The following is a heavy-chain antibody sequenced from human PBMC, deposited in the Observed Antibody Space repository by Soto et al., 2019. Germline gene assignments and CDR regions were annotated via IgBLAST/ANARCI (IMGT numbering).Heavy chain of an antibody. CDR3: AKGYCSSTSCSFDY. Sequence: RWSLRLSCAASGFTFTNFAMNWFRQAPGKGLEWVSVISGTGDTTYNADSVKGRFTISRDNSMNTAFLQMNSLRAEDTALYYCAKGYCSSTSCSFDYWGQGTLVTVSS. D-gene: IGHD2-2*01. J-gene: IGHJ4*02. CDR2: ISGTGDTT. V-gene: IGHV3-23*01. CDR1: GFTFTNFA.